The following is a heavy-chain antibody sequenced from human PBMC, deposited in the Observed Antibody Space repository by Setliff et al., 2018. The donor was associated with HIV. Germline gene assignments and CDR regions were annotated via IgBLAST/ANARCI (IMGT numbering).Heavy chain of an antibody. CDR3: ARDMTYYFDSSGSFGWFDP. J-gene: IGHJ5*02. CDR1: GDLIRNSYYY. D-gene: IGHD3-22*01. V-gene: IGHV4-39*07. Sequence: PSETLSLTCDVSGDLIRNSYYYWAWIRQSPGRGLEWIGSVYYSGGTYYKSSLKSRLIISLDTSKNQFSLNLRSVTAADTAVYYCARDMTYYFDSSGSFGWFDPWGQGTLVTVSS. CDR2: VYYSGGT.